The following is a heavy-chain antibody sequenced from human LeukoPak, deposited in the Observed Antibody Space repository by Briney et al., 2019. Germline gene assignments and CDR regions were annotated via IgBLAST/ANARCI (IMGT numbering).Heavy chain of an antibody. CDR2: ISYDGSNK. J-gene: IGHJ4*02. D-gene: IGHD3-22*01. CDR3: ARGNGWIITL. V-gene: IGHV3-30-3*01. Sequence: PGGSLRLSCAASGFTFSSYAMHWVRQAPGKGLEWVAVISYDGSNKYYTDSVKGRFTISRDNSKNTLYLQMNSLRAEDTAVCYCARGNGWIITLWGQGTLVTVSS. CDR1: GFTFSSYA.